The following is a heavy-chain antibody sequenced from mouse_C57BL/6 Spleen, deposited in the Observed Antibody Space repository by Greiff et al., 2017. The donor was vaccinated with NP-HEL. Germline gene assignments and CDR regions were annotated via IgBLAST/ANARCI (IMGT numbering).Heavy chain of an antibody. D-gene: IGHD1-1*01. J-gene: IGHJ4*01. V-gene: IGHV14-2*01. CDR3: ARVTAVVAYPYYYAMDY. CDR1: GFNIKDYY. Sequence: EVQLQQSGAELVKPGASVKLSCTASGFNIKDYYMHWVKQRTEQGLEWIGRIDPEDGETKYAPKFQGKATITADTSSNTAYLQLSSLTSEDTAVYDCARVTAVVAYPYYYAMDYWGQGASVTVSS. CDR2: IDPEDGET.